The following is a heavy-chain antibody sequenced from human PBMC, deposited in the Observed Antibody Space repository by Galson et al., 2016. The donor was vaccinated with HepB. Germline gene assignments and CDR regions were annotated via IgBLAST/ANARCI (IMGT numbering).Heavy chain of an antibody. Sequence: SRRLACAASGFTFSDYYMSWIRQAPGKGPEWLSDIDKSGTATYYLDSVKGRFTMPRDNAKNSLYLQINSLRAEDTAVYYCARASWYTFDTWGQGTMVTVSS. CDR2: IDKSGTAT. CDR3: ARASWYTFDT. CDR1: GFTFSDYY. J-gene: IGHJ3*02. V-gene: IGHV3-11*01. D-gene: IGHD1-1*01.